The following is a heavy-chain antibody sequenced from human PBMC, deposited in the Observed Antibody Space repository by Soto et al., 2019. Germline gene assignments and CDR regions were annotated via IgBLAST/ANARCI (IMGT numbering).Heavy chain of an antibody. V-gene: IGHV4-59*01. CDR3: ASMIGDPVLSFDS. CDR1: GGSISSYY. D-gene: IGHD3-10*02. CDR2: IFYSGSN. Sequence: QVQLQESGPGLVKPSETLSLTCTVSGGSISSYYWSWIRQPPGKGLEWIGFIFYSGSNSYNPSLKSRVTISIDTSEYQFSLKLNSVTAADTAVYYCASMIGDPVLSFDSWGQGTLVAVSS. J-gene: IGHJ5*01.